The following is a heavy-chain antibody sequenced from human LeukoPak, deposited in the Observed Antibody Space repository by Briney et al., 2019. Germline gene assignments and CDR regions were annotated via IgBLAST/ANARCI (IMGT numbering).Heavy chain of an antibody. V-gene: IGHV3-21*01. CDR1: GFTFSSYW. CDR3: ARAYFSLYYYDSSGYAYYFDY. CDR2: ISSSSSYI. Sequence: GGSLRLSCAASGFTFSSYWMSWVRQAPGKGLEWVSSISSSSSYIYYADSVKGRFTISRDNAKNSLYLQMNSLRAEDTAVYYCARAYFSLYYYDSSGYAYYFDYWGQGTLVTVSS. J-gene: IGHJ4*02. D-gene: IGHD3-22*01.